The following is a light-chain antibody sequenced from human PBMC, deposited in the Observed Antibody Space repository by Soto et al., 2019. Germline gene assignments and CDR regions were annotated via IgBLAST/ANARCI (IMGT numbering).Light chain of an antibody. CDR2: GAA. J-gene: IGKJ1*01. Sequence: EIVLTQSPGTLSLSPGERATLSCRASQSVSSSYLVWYQQKPGQAPRLLIYGAANRATGIPDRFSGSGSGTDFTLTISRLEPEDFAVYYCQQYGSSPRAFGQGTKVEI. V-gene: IGKV3-20*01. CDR3: QQYGSSPRA. CDR1: QSVSSSY.